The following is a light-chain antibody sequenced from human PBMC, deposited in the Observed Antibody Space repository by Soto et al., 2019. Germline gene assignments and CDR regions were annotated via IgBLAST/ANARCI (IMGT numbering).Light chain of an antibody. J-gene: IGKJ4*01. CDR3: QLTELT. Sequence: EIVLTQSPGILSLSPGERGTLSWRASQSVSSSYLAWYQQIPGQAPRLLIYGASSRATGIPDRFSGSGSGTDFTLTISRLEPEDFAVYYCQLTELTFGGGTKVEIK. CDR2: GAS. V-gene: IGKV3-20*01. CDR1: QSVSSSY.